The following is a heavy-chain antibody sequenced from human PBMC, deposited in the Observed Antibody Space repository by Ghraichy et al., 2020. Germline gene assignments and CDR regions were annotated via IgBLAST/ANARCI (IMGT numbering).Heavy chain of an antibody. V-gene: IGHV3-9*01. CDR2: ISWNSGSI. CDR1: GFTFDDYA. D-gene: IGHD3-10*01. J-gene: IGHJ6*02. Sequence: SLRLSCAASGFTFDDYAMHWVRQAPGKGLEWVSGISWNSGSIGYVDSVKGRFTISRDNAKNSLYLQMNSLRAEDTALYYCAKGGEEVPGGYYYGMDVWGQGTTVTVSS. CDR3: AKGGEEVPGGYYYGMDV.